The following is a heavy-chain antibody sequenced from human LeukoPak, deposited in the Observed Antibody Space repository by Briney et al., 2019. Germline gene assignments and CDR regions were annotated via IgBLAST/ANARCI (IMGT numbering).Heavy chain of an antibody. D-gene: IGHD6-13*01. Sequence: GGSLRLSCAASGFTFVDYGMSWVRQAPGKGLEWVSGINWNGGSTGYADSVKGRFTISRDNAKNSLYLQMNSLRAEDTALYYCARVWFAAAGTGAFDIWGQGTMVTVSS. CDR2: INWNGGST. CDR1: GFTFVDYG. V-gene: IGHV3-20*04. CDR3: ARVWFAAAGTGAFDI. J-gene: IGHJ3*02.